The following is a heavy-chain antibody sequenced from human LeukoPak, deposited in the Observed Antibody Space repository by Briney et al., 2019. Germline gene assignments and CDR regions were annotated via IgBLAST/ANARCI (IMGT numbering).Heavy chain of an antibody. CDR3: TRGHQLLYSALKGNNYFDY. Sequence: PGGCLRLSCPASGFTFSSYSMNWVRQAPGNGLEWVASISSSSSYIYYADSVKGRFTISRDNAKNSPFLQMNSLRAEDTGVYYCTRGHQLLYSALKGNNYFDYWGQGTLVTVSS. J-gene: IGHJ4*02. V-gene: IGHV3-21*01. CDR1: GFTFSSYS. CDR2: ISSSSSYI. D-gene: IGHD2-2*02.